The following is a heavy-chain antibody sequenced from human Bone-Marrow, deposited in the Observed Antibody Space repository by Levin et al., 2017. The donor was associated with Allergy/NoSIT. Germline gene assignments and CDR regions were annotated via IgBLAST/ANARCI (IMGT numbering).Heavy chain of an antibody. D-gene: IGHD3-3*01. CDR2: IHHSGST. CDR3: ARSSNYDFWTRGRQGFYIDY. V-gene: IGHV4-59*01. CDR1: GRSIGSYY. Sequence: SETLSLTCTVSGRSIGSYYWTWIRQPPGKGLEWIGYIHHSGSTNFNPPLKSRVTISVDTSKNQFSLRLTSVTAADTAVYYCARSSNYDFWTRGRQGFYIDYWGQGTLVTVSS. J-gene: IGHJ4*02.